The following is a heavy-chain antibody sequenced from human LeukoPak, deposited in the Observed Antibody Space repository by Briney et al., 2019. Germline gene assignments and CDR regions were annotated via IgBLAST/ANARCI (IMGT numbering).Heavy chain of an antibody. D-gene: IGHD4-17*01. J-gene: IGHJ4*02. CDR1: GFTFSSYW. V-gene: IGHV3-74*01. CDR3: AGQYGDYGLVY. CDR2: INSDGSRT. Sequence: GGSLRLSCAASGFTFSSYWMHWVRQAPGKGLMWVSRINSDGSRTTYADSVRGRFTISRDNAKSTLYLQMNSLRAEDTAVYYCAGQYGDYGLVYWGQGTLVTVSS.